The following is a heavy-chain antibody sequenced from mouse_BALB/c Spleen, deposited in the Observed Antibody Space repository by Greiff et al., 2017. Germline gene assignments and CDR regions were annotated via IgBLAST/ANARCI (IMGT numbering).Heavy chain of an antibody. V-gene: IGHV1-5*01. CDR1: GYSFTSYW. Sequence: EVQLQQSGTVLARPGASVKMSCKASGYSFTSYWMHWVKQRPGQGLEWIGAIYPGNSDTSYNQKFKGKAKPTAVTSASTAYMELSSLTNEDSAVYYCTREADDSWFAYWGQGTLVTVSA. CDR3: TREADDSWFAY. D-gene: IGHD2-12*01. CDR2: IYPGNSDT. J-gene: IGHJ3*01.